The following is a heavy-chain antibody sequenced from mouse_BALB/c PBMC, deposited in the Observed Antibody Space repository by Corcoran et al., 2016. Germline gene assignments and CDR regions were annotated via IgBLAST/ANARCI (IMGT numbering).Heavy chain of an antibody. J-gene: IGHJ1*01. V-gene: IGHV12-3*02. CDR3: AGDYYGYWYFDV. CDR2: ITHSGET. D-gene: IGHD1-1*01. CDR1: GFPITSRYY. Sequence: QMQLQESRPGLLKPSQSLFLACSITGFPITSRYYWLWIRQSPGKPLEWMGYITHSGETFYNPSLQSPISITRETSKNQFFLQLNSVTTEDTAMYYCAGDYYGYWYFDVWGAGTTVTVSS.